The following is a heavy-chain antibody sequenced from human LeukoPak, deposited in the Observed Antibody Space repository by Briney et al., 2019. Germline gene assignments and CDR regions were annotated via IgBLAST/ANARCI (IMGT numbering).Heavy chain of an antibody. J-gene: IGHJ3*02. D-gene: IGHD3-22*01. Sequence: GESLKISCKGSGYSFTSYWIGWVRQMPGKGLEWMGIIYPGDSDTRYSPSFQGQVTISADKSISTAYLQWSSLKASDTAMYYCARTYYYDSSGRLDAFDIWGQGTMVTVSS. CDR2: IYPGDSDT. CDR1: GYSFTSYW. CDR3: ARTYYYDSSGRLDAFDI. V-gene: IGHV5-51*01.